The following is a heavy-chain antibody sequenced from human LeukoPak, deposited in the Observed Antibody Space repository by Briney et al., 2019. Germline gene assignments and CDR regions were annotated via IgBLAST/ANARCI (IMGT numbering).Heavy chain of an antibody. Sequence: GGSLRLSCAASGFTFSTYWMHWVRQAPGKGLVWVSRIGSDGSSTSYADSVKGRFTISRDNAKNTLYLQMNSLRAEDTAVYYCCVHYYDTSGHFARWGQGTLVTVSS. CDR3: CVHYYDTSGHFAR. V-gene: IGHV3-74*01. CDR1: GFTFSTYW. CDR2: IGSDGSST. J-gene: IGHJ4*02. D-gene: IGHD3-22*01.